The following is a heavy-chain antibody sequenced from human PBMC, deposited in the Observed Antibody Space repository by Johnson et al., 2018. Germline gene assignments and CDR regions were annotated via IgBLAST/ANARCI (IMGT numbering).Heavy chain of an antibody. CDR2: LNHRGST. D-gene: IGHD2/OR15-2a*01. V-gene: IGHV4-34*01. CDR3: ARDFSF. CDR1: GGSFSGHY. J-gene: IGHJ4*02. Sequence: QVQLQQWGAGLLKPSETLSLTCAVYGGSFSGHYWSWIRKPPGKGLEWIGELNHRGSTIYNPSLMSRITISVDTSKNQFSVRMSSVTAADMAVYYCARDFSFWGQGTLVTVSA.